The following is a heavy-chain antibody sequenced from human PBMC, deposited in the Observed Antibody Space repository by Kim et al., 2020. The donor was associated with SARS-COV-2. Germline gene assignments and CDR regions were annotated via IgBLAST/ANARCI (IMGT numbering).Heavy chain of an antibody. Sequence: NYAQKFQGRVTITADESTSTAYMELSSLRSEDTAVYYCARGEYGDYLMGYWGQGTLVTVSS. J-gene: IGHJ4*02. D-gene: IGHD4-17*01. V-gene: IGHV1-69*01. CDR3: ARGEYGDYLMGY.